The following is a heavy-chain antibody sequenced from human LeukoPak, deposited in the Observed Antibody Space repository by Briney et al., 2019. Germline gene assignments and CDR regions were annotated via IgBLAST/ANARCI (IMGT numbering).Heavy chain of an antibody. Sequence: PGGSLRLSCAASGFTFSSYAMSWVRQAPGKGLKWVSAISGSGGSTYYADSVKGRFTISRDNSKNTLYLQMNSLRAEDTAVYYCAKLNDFWSGYSDYWGQGTLVTVSS. D-gene: IGHD3-3*01. CDR2: ISGSGGST. CDR1: GFTFSSYA. CDR3: AKLNDFWSGYSDY. V-gene: IGHV3-23*01. J-gene: IGHJ4*02.